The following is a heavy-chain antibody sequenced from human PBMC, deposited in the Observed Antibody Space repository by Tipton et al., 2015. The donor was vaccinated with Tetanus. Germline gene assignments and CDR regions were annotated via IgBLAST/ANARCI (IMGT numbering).Heavy chain of an antibody. CDR1: GGSFSGYN. CDR2: IYTSEST. V-gene: IGHV4-4*07. J-gene: IGHJ6*02. D-gene: IGHD6-25*01. Sequence: GLVKPSETLSLTCAVYGGSFSGYNWSWIRQPAGKGLEWIGRIYTSESTNYNPSLKSRLTMSVDTSKNQFSLRLNSVTAADTAVYYCARMQRYGMDVWGQGTTVTVSS. CDR3: ARMQRYGMDV.